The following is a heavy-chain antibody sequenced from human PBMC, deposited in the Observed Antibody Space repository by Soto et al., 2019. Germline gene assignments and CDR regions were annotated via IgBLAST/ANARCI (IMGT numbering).Heavy chain of an antibody. Sequence: ASVKVSCKASGYSLTSYGISWVRQATGQGLEWMGWISGHDGNTKYTQKLQGRVTVTTDTSTSTAYMDLRSLRSDDTAVYYCAREYCSSASCYGPDFWGQGTLVTVSS. J-gene: IGHJ4*02. V-gene: IGHV1-18*01. CDR3: AREYCSSASCYGPDF. CDR1: GYSLTSYG. CDR2: ISGHDGNT. D-gene: IGHD2-2*01.